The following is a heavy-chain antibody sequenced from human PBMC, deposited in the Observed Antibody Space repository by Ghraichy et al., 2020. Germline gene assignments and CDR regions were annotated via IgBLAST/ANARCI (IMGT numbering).Heavy chain of an antibody. V-gene: IGHV3-23*01. J-gene: IGHJ4*02. D-gene: IGHD1-26*01. CDR2: ISGSGGST. Sequence: GGSLRLSCAASGFTFSSYAMSWVRQAPGKGLEWVSAISGSGGSTYYADSVKGRFTISRDNSKNTLYLQMNSLRAEDTAVYYCANDIVGATGLNAYHDYWGQGTLVTVSS. CDR1: GFTFSSYA. CDR3: ANDIVGATGLNAYHDY.